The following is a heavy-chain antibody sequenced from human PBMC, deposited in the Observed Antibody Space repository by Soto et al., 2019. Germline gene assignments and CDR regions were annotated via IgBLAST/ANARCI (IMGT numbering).Heavy chain of an antibody. D-gene: IGHD3-10*01. Sequence: PSETLSLTCAVYGGSFSGYYWSWIRQPPGKGLEWIGEINHSGSTNYNPSLKSRVTISVDTSKNQFSLKLSSVTAADTAVYYCASTRITMVRGVIITSESYYYGMDVWGQGTTVTVSS. CDR2: INHSGST. V-gene: IGHV4-34*01. CDR3: ASTRITMVRGVIITSESYYYGMDV. CDR1: GGSFSGYY. J-gene: IGHJ6*02.